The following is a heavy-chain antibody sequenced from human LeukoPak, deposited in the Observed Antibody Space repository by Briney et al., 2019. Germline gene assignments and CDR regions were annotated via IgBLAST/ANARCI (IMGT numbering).Heavy chain of an antibody. CDR3: AKRPTYYDILTGYRFGVEPPDY. V-gene: IGHV3-21*01. J-gene: IGHJ4*02. CDR1: GFTLKSYS. D-gene: IGHD3-9*01. CDR2: IISSSRYI. Sequence: PGGSLRLSCAPPGFTLKSYSMNWVRPAPGEGLEWVSSIISSSRYIYYADSGKGRFTISTDNFKKTRYLQMNNLRAEDTAVCYCAKRPTYYDILTGYRFGVEPPDYWGQGTLFTVSS.